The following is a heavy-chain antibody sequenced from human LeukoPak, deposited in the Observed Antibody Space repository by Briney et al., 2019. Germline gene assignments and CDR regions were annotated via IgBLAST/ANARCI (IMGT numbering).Heavy chain of an antibody. CDR2: INPNSGGT. CDR3: ARETYFDSSGQYYEGFDY. D-gene: IGHD3-22*01. V-gene: IGHV1-2*02. Sequence: ASMKVSCKASGYTFTRYYIHWVRQAPGQGLEWMGWINPNSGGTNYAQKFQGRVTMTRDTSISTAYMELSRLRSDDTAVYYCARETYFDSSGQYYEGFDYWGQGTLVTVSS. CDR1: GYTFTRYY. J-gene: IGHJ4*02.